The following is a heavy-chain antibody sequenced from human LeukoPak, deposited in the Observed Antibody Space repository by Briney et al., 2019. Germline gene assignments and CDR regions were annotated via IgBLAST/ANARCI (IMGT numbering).Heavy chain of an antibody. J-gene: IGHJ4*02. V-gene: IGHV3-23*01. D-gene: IGHD3-3*01. CDR2: IGAGGDST. Sequence: PGGSLRLSCAASGFTFTSFAMSWVRQAPGEGLERVSAIGAGGDSTYYADSVKGRFTISRDNSKNTLFLQMNSLRAEDTAVYHCAKTMASGYDFWSGYHRDVGIDYWGQGTLVTVSS. CDR1: GFTFTSFA. CDR3: AKTMASGYDFWSGYHRDVGIDY.